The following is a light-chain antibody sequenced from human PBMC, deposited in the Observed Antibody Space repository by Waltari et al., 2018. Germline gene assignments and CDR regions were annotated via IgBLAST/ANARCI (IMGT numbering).Light chain of an antibody. CDR3: QQGRNFPWT. Sequence: DIQMTQSPSSVSGSVGDRVTITCRASQAINIRVVGYQQKPGKAPRVLIYAAATLQSGVPSRFSRSGSGTDFNFTINSLQPEDSATYYCQQGRNFPWTFGQGTKV. V-gene: IGKV1-12*01. CDR2: AAA. J-gene: IGKJ1*01. CDR1: QAINIR.